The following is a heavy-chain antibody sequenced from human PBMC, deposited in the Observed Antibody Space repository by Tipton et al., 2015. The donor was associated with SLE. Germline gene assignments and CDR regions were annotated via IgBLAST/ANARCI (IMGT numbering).Heavy chain of an antibody. CDR1: GGSISSGGYS. V-gene: IGHV4-30-2*01. CDR3: ARAPLGSYYDY. J-gene: IGHJ4*02. D-gene: IGHD1-26*01. Sequence: TLSLTCAVSGGSISSGGYSWSWIRQPPGKGLEWIGEINHSGGTNYNPSLKSRVTISVDTSKNQFSLKLSSVTAADTAVYYCARAPLGSYYDYWGQGTLVTVSS. CDR2: INHSGGT.